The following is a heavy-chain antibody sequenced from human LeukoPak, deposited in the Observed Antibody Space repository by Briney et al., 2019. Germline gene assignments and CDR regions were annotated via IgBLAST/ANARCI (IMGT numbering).Heavy chain of an antibody. CDR1: GDSVSSNNAA. CDR3: ARERTLVRGARDDCDY. Sequence: SQTLSLTCAISGDSVSSNNAAWNWIRQSPSRGLEWLGRTLYRSQWNNDYAASMRSRLTINPDTSKSQFSVQLNSVTAEDTVVYYWARERTLVRGARDDCDYWGQGTLVTVSS. J-gene: IGHJ4*02. D-gene: IGHD3-10*01. V-gene: IGHV6-1*01. CDR2: TLYRSQWNN.